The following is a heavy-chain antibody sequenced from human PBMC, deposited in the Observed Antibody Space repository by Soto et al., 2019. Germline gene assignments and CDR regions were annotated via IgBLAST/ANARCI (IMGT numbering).Heavy chain of an antibody. Sequence: ASVKVSCKASGYTFTSYAMHWVRQAPGQRLEWMGWINAGNGNTKYSQKFQGRVTITRDTSASTAYMELSSLRSEDTAVYYCARVGYCSGGSCDYYYMDVWGKGTTVTVSS. V-gene: IGHV1-3*01. CDR1: GYTFTSYA. J-gene: IGHJ6*03. CDR2: INAGNGNT. CDR3: ARVGYCSGGSCDYYYMDV. D-gene: IGHD2-15*01.